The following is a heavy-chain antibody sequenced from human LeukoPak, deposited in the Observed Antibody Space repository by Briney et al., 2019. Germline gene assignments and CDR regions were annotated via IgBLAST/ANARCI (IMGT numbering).Heavy chain of an antibody. Sequence: HPSETLSLTCTVSRGSINSHYWSWIRQPPGKGLEWIGYIYYSGSTNYNPSLKSRVTISLDTSKNQFSLKLSSVTAADTAVYYCARDHGSGWLQYFDYWGQGTLVTVSS. CDR2: IYYSGST. CDR3: ARDHGSGWLQYFDY. D-gene: IGHD6-19*01. J-gene: IGHJ4*02. CDR1: RGSINSHY. V-gene: IGHV4-59*11.